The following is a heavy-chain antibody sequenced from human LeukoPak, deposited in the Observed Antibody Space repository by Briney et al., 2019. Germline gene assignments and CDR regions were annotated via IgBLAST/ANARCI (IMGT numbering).Heavy chain of an antibody. CDR1: GFTFSSYS. CDR3: AKDILRGYGSGSYYSHFDY. D-gene: IGHD3-10*01. CDR2: ISSSSSTI. Sequence: AGGSLRLSCAASGFTFSSYSMNWVRQAPGKGLEWVSYISSSSSTIYYADSVKGRFTISRDNAKNSLYLQMNSLRAEDTALYYCAKDILRGYGSGSYYSHFDYWGQGTLVTVSS. J-gene: IGHJ4*02. V-gene: IGHV3-48*04.